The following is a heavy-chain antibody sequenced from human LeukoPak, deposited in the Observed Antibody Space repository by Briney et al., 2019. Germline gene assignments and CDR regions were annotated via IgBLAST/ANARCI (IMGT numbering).Heavy chain of an antibody. J-gene: IGHJ4*02. CDR2: ISSSSSYI. CDR1: GFTFSSYS. Sequence: PGGSLRLSCAASGFTFSSYSMNWVRQAPGKGLEWVSSISSSSSYIYYADSVKGRFTISRDNAKNSLYLQMNSLRAEDTAVYYCARGRSGELSYPWDYWGQGTLVTVSS. V-gene: IGHV3-21*01. CDR3: ARGRSGELSYPWDY. D-gene: IGHD3-16*02.